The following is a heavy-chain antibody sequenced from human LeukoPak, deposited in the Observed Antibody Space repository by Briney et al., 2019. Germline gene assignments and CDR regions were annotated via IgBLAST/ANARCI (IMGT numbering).Heavy chain of an antibody. V-gene: IGHV4-59*01. CDR3: VRGGIVGTTARIPLFDY. CDR1: GGSISSYY. J-gene: IGHJ4*02. CDR2: IYYSGST. D-gene: IGHD1-26*01. Sequence: PSETLSLTCTVSGGSISSYYWSWVRQPPGKGLEWLGYIYYSGSTNYNPSLKSRVTMSVDTSKNQFSLKLSSVTAADTAVYYCVRGGIVGTTARIPLFDYWGQGTLVTVSS.